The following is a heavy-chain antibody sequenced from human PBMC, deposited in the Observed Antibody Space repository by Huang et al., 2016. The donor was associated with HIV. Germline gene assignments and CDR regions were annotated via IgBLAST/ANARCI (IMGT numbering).Heavy chain of an antibody. CDR3: ARLPGSITMIRGVITDPY. CDR1: GGSIRSDNYY. V-gene: IGHV4-39*02. D-gene: IGHD3-10*01. Sequence: QLQLQESGPGLVKPSEILSLTCTVSGGSIRSDNYYWGGIRQPPGKGLEWIGSIYYIGSTYYNPPLKRRVTITVETSKNHFSLMMRSVTAADTAVYYCARLPGSITMIRGVITDPYWGQGTLVTVSS. CDR2: IYYIGST. J-gene: IGHJ4*02.